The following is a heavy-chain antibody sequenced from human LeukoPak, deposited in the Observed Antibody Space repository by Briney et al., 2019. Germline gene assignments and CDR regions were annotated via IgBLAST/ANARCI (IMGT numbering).Heavy chain of an antibody. V-gene: IGHV1-18*01. D-gene: IGHD2-21*02. CDR1: GYTLTSYG. CDR2: ISAYNGNT. J-gene: IGHJ4*02. CDR3: ARVSVVTGHFDY. Sequence: SVKVSCKASGYTLTSYGISWVRQAPGQGLEWMGWISAYNGNTNYAQKLQGRVTMTTDTSTSTAYMELRSLRSDDTAVYYCARVSVVTGHFDYWGQGTLVTVSS.